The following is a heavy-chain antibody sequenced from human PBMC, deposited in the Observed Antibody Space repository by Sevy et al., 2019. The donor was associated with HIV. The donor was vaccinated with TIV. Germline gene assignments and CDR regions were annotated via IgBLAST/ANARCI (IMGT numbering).Heavy chain of an antibody. CDR3: AGGFVGGRSGTNWFGP. CDR1: GYTFTNYG. V-gene: IGHV1-18*01. CDR2: ISAYNGNT. Sequence: ASVKVSCKASGYTFTNYGISWVRQAPGQGLEWMGWISAYNGNTNYAQKLQDRVTMTTDTSTSTAYMELRSLRSDDTAIYYWAGGFVGGRSGTNWFGPWGQGTPGTGSS. J-gene: IGHJ5*02. D-gene: IGHD2-21*01.